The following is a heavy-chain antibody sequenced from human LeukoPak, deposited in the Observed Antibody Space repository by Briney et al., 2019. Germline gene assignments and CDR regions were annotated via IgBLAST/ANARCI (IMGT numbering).Heavy chain of an antibody. V-gene: IGHV3-74*01. Sequence: PGGSLRLSCAASGFTFINYWMHWVRQAPGKGLVWVSRINGDGSTISYADSVKGRFTISRGNAKNTLYLQMNSLRAEDTAVYYCAKGAAAADFDYWGQGTLVTVSP. CDR1: GFTFINYW. J-gene: IGHJ4*02. CDR2: INGDGSTI. D-gene: IGHD6-13*01. CDR3: AKGAAAADFDY.